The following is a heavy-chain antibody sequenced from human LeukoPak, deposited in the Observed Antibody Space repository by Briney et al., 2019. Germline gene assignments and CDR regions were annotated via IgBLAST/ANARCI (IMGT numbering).Heavy chain of an antibody. CDR3: AKVGGSSGWYKYYFDY. J-gene: IGHJ4*02. CDR2: ISGSGGST. D-gene: IGHD6-19*01. V-gene: IGHV3-23*01. CDR1: GFTFSSYA. Sequence: GGSLRLSCAASGFTFSSYAKHWVRQAPGKGLEWVSAISGSGGSTYYADSVKGRFTISRDNSKNTLYLQMNSLRAEDTAVYYCAKVGGSSGWYKYYFDYWGQGTLVTVSS.